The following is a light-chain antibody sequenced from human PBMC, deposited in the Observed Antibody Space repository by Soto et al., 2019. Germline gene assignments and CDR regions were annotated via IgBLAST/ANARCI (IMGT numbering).Light chain of an antibody. Sequence: QSVLTQPPSVPGGPGQTVTISCTWIGSNIGAGYGVQWYQQLPGTAPRLLIYGSDDRPSGVPDRFSASVSGNSASLAITGLQTEDEAVYYCQSYDSNLSEVFGPGTKVTVL. CDR2: GSD. CDR3: QSYDSNLSEV. V-gene: IGLV1-40*01. CDR1: GSNIGAGYG. J-gene: IGLJ1*01.